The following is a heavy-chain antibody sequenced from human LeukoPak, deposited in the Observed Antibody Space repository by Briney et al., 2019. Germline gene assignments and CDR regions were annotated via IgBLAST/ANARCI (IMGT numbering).Heavy chain of an antibody. CDR1: GFTFSSYG. CDR2: ISYDGSNK. D-gene: IGHD5-12*01. V-gene: IGHV3-30*03. Sequence: GRSLRLSCAASGFTFSSYGMHWVRQAPGKGLEWVAVISYDGSNKYYADSVKGRFTISRDNSKNTLYLQMNSLKTEDTAVYYCTRHGNSGCDMVDVWGKGTTVTVSS. CDR3: TRHGNSGCDMVDV. J-gene: IGHJ6*04.